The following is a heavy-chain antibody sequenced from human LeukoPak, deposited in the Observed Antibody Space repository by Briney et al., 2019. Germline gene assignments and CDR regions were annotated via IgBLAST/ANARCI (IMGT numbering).Heavy chain of an antibody. CDR3: AIFRDYYDSTGSYDF. CDR2: INSRGGGT. Sequence: GGSLRLSCAASGFTFSTYAMTWVRQAPGKGLEWVSSINSRGGGTYYADSVKGRFTISRDDSKNTLHLQMNSLRAEDTAVYYCAIFRDYYDSTGSYDFWGQGTLVTVPS. J-gene: IGHJ4*02. V-gene: IGHV3-23*01. D-gene: IGHD3-22*01. CDR1: GFTFSTYA.